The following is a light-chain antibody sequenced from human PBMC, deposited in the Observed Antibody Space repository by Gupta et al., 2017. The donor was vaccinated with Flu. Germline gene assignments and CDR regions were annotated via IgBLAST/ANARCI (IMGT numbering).Light chain of an antibody. J-gene: IGLJ3*02. Sequence: NFMLTHPHSVSASPGKAVTISCTRSSGTIASDYVQWHQQRPGSAPSSVIYENDQRPSGVPDRFSGSIDRSSSSAALTISELKTEDEDDYYCQAYDGANWVFGGGTKLTVL. CDR2: END. V-gene: IGLV6-57*03. CDR3: QAYDGANWV. CDR1: SGTIASDY.